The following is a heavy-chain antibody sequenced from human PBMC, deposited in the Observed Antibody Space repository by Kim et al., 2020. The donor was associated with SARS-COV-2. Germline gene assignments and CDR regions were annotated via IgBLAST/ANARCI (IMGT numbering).Heavy chain of an antibody. Sequence: SETLSLTCAVYGGSFSGYYWSWIRQPPGKGLEWFGETNHSARTNYTPSLKSRVTLSVDTSKNQFSLKLSSVTAADTPVYYCARGPYQPLLYRRFGNWFDPWGQGTLVTVSS. CDR3: ARGPYQPLLYRRFGNWFDP. J-gene: IGHJ5*02. CDR1: GGSFSGYY. CDR2: TNHSART. D-gene: IGHD2-2*02. V-gene: IGHV4-34*01.